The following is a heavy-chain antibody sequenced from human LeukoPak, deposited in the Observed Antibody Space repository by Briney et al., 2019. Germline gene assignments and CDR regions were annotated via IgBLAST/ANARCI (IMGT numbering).Heavy chain of an antibody. CDR1: GGSISSSSYY. Sequence: PSETLSLTCTVSGGSISSSSYYWGWIRQPPGKGLEWIGSIYYSGSTYYNPSLKSRVTISVDTSKNQFSLKLSSVTAADTAVYYCARGRFTVVNEFYFDYWGQGTLVTVSS. D-gene: IGHD4-23*01. CDR3: ARGRFTVVNEFYFDY. V-gene: IGHV4-39*07. J-gene: IGHJ4*02. CDR2: IYYSGST.